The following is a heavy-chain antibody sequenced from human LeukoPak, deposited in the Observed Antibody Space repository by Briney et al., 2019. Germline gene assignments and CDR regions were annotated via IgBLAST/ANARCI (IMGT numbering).Heavy chain of an antibody. V-gene: IGHV3-48*03. J-gene: IGHJ4*02. CDR2: ISSSGSTI. CDR3: ARGRSSGWYFDY. CDR1: GFTFSSYE. D-gene: IGHD6-19*01. Sequence: GGSLRLSCAASGFTFSSYEMNWVRQAPGKGLEWVSYISSSGSTIYYADSVKGRFTISRDNAKNSLYLQMNSLRAEDTAVYYCARGRSSGWYFDYWGQGTLVTVSS.